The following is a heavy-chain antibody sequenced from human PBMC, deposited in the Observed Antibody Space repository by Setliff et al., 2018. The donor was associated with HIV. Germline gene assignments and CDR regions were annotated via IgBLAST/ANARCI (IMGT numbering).Heavy chain of an antibody. CDR3: ARESGYTGG. CDR2: IKQDGSEK. Sequence: PGGSLRLSCAASGFTFSSYSMNWVRQAPGKGLEWVANIKQDGSEKYYMDSVKGRFTISRDNAKNSLYLQMNSLRDDDTAVYYCARESGYTGGWGKGTTVTVSS. CDR1: GFTFSSYS. D-gene: IGHD6-19*01. J-gene: IGHJ6*04. V-gene: IGHV3-7*03.